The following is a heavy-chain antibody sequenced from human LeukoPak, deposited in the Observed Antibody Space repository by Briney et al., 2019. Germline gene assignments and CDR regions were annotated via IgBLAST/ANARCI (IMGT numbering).Heavy chain of an antibody. CDR1: GLTFSSFG. V-gene: IGHV3-48*01. J-gene: IGHJ4*02. CDR2: ISSSSSTI. Sequence: GGSLRLSCAASGLTFSSFGMHWVRLAPGKGLEWVSYISSSSSTIYYADSVKGRFTISRDNAKNSLYLQTNSLRAEDTAVYYCARAQYYSDSTGYYYLHYWGQGTLVTVSS. CDR3: ARAQYYSDSTGYYYLHY. D-gene: IGHD3-22*01.